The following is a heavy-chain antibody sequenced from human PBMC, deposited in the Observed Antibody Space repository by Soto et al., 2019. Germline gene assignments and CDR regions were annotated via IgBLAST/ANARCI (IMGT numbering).Heavy chain of an antibody. V-gene: IGHV1-69*13. CDR2: SIPIIGTT. D-gene: IGHD5-18*01. CDR1: GGSFTYT. CDR3: ARLHSHGTYGMDV. J-gene: IGHJ6*02. Sequence: GASVKVSCKASGGSFTYTLSWVRQAAGQGLEWMGGSIPIIGTTNYAQKCQDRDTNTADETTKTAYMELITLRSEDTAVYYCARLHSHGTYGMDVWGQGTTVTVSS.